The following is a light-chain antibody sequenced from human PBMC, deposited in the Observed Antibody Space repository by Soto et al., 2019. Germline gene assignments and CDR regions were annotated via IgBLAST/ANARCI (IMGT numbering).Light chain of an antibody. CDR2: EVS. V-gene: IGLV2-14*01. J-gene: IGLJ2*01. CDR3: SSYTTNNAHV. CDR1: SSDVGGYKY. Sequence: QSALTQPASVSGSPGQSITISCTGTSSDVGGYKYVSWYQQHPGKAPKLMIYEVSNRPSGVSNRFSGSKSGNTASLTISGLQAEDEADYYCSSYTTNNAHVFGGGTKVTVL.